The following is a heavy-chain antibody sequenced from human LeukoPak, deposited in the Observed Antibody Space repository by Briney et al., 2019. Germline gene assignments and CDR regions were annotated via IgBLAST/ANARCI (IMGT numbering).Heavy chain of an antibody. D-gene: IGHD6-19*01. CDR1: GFTFSSYA. V-gene: IGHV3-23*01. CDR2: ISGSGGST. CDR3: AKDGGSSGWETYYFDY. Sequence: GGSLRLSCAASGFTFSSYAMSWVRQAPGKGLEWVSAISGSGGSTCYADSVKGRFTISRDNSKNTLYLQMNSLRAEDTAVYYCAKDGGSSGWETYYFDYWGQGTLVTVSS. J-gene: IGHJ4*02.